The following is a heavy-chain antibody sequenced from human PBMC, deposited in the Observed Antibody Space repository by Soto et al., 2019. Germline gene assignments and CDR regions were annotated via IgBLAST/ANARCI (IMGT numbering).Heavy chain of an antibody. J-gene: IGHJ4*02. V-gene: IGHV3-23*01. Sequence: SLRLSCAASGFTFSSYAMSWVRQAPGKGLEWVSAISGSGGSTYYADSVKGRFTISRDNSKNTLYLQMNSLRAEDTAVYYCAKDTYYYGSGSYYTYWGQGTLVTVSS. CDR1: GFTFSSYA. D-gene: IGHD3-10*01. CDR3: AKDTYYYGSGSYYTY. CDR2: ISGSGGST.